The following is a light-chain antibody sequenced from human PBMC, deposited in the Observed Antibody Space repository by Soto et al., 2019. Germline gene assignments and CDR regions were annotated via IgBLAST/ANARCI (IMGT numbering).Light chain of an antibody. Sequence: QSVLTQPPSVSAAPGQKVTISCSGSNSNIGNNYVSWYQQLPGTAPKLLIYDNNMRPSGIPDRFSGSKSGTSATLGITGLQTGDEADYYCGTWDTSLSSVVFGGGTKLTVL. J-gene: IGLJ2*01. V-gene: IGLV1-51*01. CDR2: DNN. CDR3: GTWDTSLSSVV. CDR1: NSNIGNNY.